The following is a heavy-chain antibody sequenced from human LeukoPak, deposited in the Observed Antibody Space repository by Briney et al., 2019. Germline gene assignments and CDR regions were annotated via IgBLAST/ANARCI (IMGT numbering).Heavy chain of an antibody. CDR3: AKAVYGSGSVPAKFDP. V-gene: IGHV3-23*01. CDR2: ISGSGDST. CDR1: GFTFSTYV. Sequence: PGGSLRLSCAVSGFTFSTYVMNWVRQAPGKGLEWVSVISGSGDSTYYADSVKGRFSISRDNSKNTPYLQMNSLRAEDTAVYYCAKAVYGSGSVPAKFDPWGQGTLVTVSS. J-gene: IGHJ5*02. D-gene: IGHD3-10*01.